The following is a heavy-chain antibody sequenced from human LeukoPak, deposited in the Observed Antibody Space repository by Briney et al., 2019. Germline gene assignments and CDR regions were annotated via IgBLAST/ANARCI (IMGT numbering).Heavy chain of an antibody. CDR1: GFTFDDYA. J-gene: IGHJ3*02. D-gene: IGHD3-16*02. CDR2: ISGDGGRT. CDR3: AKAYYDYVWGSYRYFCAFDI. V-gene: IGHV3-43*02. Sequence: GGSLRLSCAASGFTFDDYAMHWGRQAQGKGLEWVSLISGDGGRTHYADSVKGRFTISRDNTKNSLYLQMNSLRTEDTAFYYCAKAYYDYVWGSYRYFCAFDICGRGAMVSVSS.